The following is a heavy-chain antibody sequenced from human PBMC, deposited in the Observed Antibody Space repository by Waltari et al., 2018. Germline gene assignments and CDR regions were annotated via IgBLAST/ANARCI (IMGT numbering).Heavy chain of an antibody. Sequence: EVQLVQSGAEVKKPGESLKISCKGSGYSFTSYWIGWVRQMPGKGLEWMGIIYPGDSDTRYSPSFQGQVTISADKSISTAYLQWSSLKASDTAMYYCARQSRYSWYPSPNWFDPWGQGTLVTVSS. J-gene: IGHJ5*02. V-gene: IGHV5-51*01. CDR1: GYSFTSYW. D-gene: IGHD6-13*01. CDR3: ARQSRYSWYPSPNWFDP. CDR2: IYPGDSDT.